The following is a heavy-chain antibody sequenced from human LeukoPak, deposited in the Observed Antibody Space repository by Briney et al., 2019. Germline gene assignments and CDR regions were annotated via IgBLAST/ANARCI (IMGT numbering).Heavy chain of an antibody. CDR2: IYYSGST. CDR3: ASIYGSGSYVDY. V-gene: IGHV4-31*03. Sequence: TLSLTCTVSGGSXSSGGYYWSWIRQHPGKGLEWIGYIYYSGSTYYNPSLKSRVTISVDTSKNQFSLKLSSVTAADTAVYYCASIYGSGSYVDYWGQGTLVTVSS. CDR1: GGSXSSGGYY. D-gene: IGHD3-10*01. J-gene: IGHJ4*02.